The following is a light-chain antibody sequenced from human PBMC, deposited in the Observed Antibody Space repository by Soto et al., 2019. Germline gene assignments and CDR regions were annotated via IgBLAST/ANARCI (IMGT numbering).Light chain of an antibody. Sequence: QSALTQPASVSGSPRQSITISCTGASSDVGGYTYVSWYQQHPGKAPKLMIYEVNNRPSGVSNRFAGSKSGNTASLTISGLQAEDAADYYCSSYTSSRTLYVFGTGTKLTVL. CDR1: SSDVGGYTY. CDR2: EVN. J-gene: IGLJ1*01. CDR3: SSYTSSRTLYV. V-gene: IGLV2-14*01.